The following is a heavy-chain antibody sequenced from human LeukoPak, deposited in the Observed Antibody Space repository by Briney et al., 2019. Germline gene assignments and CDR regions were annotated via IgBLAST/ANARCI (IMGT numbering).Heavy chain of an antibody. CDR3: ARVNYYGSGSYYNPHFNWFDP. J-gene: IGHJ5*02. CDR1: GGSFSGYY. D-gene: IGHD3-10*01. CDR2: INHSGSN. Sequence: PSETLSLTCAVYGGSFSGYYWSWIRQPPGKGLEWIGEINHSGSNNYNPSLKSRVTISVNESKKQFFLKLSNVTAAETAVYYCARVNYYGSGSYYNPHFNWFDPWGQGTLVTVSS. V-gene: IGHV4-34*01.